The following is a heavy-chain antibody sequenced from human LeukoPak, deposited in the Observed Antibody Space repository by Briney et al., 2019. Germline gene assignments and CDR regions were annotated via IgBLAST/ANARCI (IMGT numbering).Heavy chain of an antibody. CDR2: IYPGDSDT. CDR1: GSRFTSYW. J-gene: IGHJ3*02. D-gene: IGHD2-2*01. CDR3: ARQLLGYCSSTSCRPHFDI. Sequence: GASLKISCKGSGSRFTSYWIGWVRLMPGKGLEWMGIIYPGDSDTRYSPSFQGQVTISADKSISTAYLQWSSLKASDTAMYYCARQLLGYCSSTSCRPHFDIWGQGTMVTVSS. V-gene: IGHV5-51*01.